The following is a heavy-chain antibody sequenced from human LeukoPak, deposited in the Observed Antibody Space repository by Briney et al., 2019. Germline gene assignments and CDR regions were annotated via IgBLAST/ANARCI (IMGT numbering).Heavy chain of an antibody. CDR2: ISYDGSNK. V-gene: IGHV3-30*18. D-gene: IGHD3-22*01. CDR3: AKVGRYYDSSGYHIDY. CDR1: GFTFSSYG. Sequence: PGRSLRLSCAASGFTFSSYGMHWVRQAPGKGLEWVAVISYDGSNKYYADSVKGRFTISRDNSKNTLYLQMNSLRAEDTAVYYCAKVGRYYDSSGYHIDYWGQGTLVTVSS. J-gene: IGHJ4*02.